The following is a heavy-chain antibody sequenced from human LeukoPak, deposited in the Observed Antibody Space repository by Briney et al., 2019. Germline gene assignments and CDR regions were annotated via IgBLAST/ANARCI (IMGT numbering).Heavy chain of an antibody. CDR1: GGTFSSYA. CDR2: IIPIFGTA. J-gene: IGHJ5*02. CDR3: ANKYSSSFGHWFDP. V-gene: IGHV1-69*01. D-gene: IGHD6-6*01. Sequence: GASVKVSCKASGGTFSSYAISWVRQAPGQGLEWMGGIIPIFGTANYAQKFQGRVTITADESTSTAYMELSSLRSEDTAVYYCANKYSSSFGHWFDPWGQGTLVTVSS.